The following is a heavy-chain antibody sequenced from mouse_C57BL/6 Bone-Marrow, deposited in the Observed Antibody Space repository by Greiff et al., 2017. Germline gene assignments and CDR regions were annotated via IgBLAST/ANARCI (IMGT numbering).Heavy chain of an antibody. J-gene: IGHJ2*01. CDR3: ASFTTVEDYFDY. V-gene: IGHV1-74*01. CDR1: GYTFTSYW. Sequence: QVQLQQPGAELVKPGASVKVSCKASGYTFTSYWMHWVKQRPGQGLEWIGRIHPSDSDTNYNQKFKGKATLTADKSSSTAYMQLSSLTSEDSAVYYCASFTTVEDYFDYWGHGTTLTVSS. CDR2: IHPSDSDT. D-gene: IGHD1-1*01.